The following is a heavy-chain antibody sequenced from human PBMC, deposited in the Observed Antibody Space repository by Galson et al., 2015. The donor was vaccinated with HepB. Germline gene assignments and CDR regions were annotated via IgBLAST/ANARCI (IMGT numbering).Heavy chain of an antibody. Sequence: SLRLSCAASGFTFSSYAMPWVRQAPGKGLEWVALISYEGGNTQYVDSVKGRFTISRDNSRNTLYLQMNSLRGEDTAVYYCARDLKAGGYNHGTNWFDPWGQGTLVTVSS. CDR2: ISYEGGNT. CDR3: ARDLKAGGYNHGTNWFDP. V-gene: IGHV3-30*04. CDR1: GFTFSSYA. D-gene: IGHD5-18*01. J-gene: IGHJ5*02.